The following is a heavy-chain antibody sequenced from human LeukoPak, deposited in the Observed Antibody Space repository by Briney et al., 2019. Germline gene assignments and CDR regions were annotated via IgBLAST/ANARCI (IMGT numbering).Heavy chain of an antibody. CDR2: ISSSSSTI. D-gene: IGHD1-26*01. J-gene: IGHJ5*02. CDR1: GFTVSSYG. CDR3: ARSLVVGATYPYH. V-gene: IGHV3-48*01. Sequence: GGSLRLSCAASGFTVSSYGMTWVRQAPGKGREWGSYISSSSSTIYYADSVKGRFTISRDNAKNSLSLQLNSLRAEDTAVYYCARSLVVGATYPYHWGQRTLVTVSS.